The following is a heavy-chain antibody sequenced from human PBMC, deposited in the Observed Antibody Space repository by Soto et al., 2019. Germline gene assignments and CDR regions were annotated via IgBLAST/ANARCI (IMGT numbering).Heavy chain of an antibody. D-gene: IGHD3-3*01. Sequence: PGGSLRLSCAASGFTFSSYWMHWVRQALGKGLVWVSRITSDGSTTNYADSVKGRFTISRDNAKNTVFLQMNSLRAEDTAVYYGAPLNSFGSDFWGQGTLVTVSS. CDR1: GFTFSSYW. CDR3: APLNSFGSDF. V-gene: IGHV3-74*01. CDR2: ITSDGSTT. J-gene: IGHJ4*02.